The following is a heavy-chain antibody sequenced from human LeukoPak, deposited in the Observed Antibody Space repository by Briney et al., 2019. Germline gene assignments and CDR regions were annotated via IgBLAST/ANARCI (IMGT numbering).Heavy chain of an antibody. J-gene: IGHJ4*02. D-gene: IGHD6-13*01. V-gene: IGHV4-61*02. CDR2: IYTSGST. CDR3: ALYSSRQYSFDY. CDR1: GGSISSGSYY. Sequence: SETLSLTCTVSGGSISSGSYYWSWIRQPAGKGLEWIGRIYTSGSTNYNPSLKSRVTISVDTSKNQFSLTLSSVTAADTAVYYCALYSSRQYSFDYWGQGTLVTISS.